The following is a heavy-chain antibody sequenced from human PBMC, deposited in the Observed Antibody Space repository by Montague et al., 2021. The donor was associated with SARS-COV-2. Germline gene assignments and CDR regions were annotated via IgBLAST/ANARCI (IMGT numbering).Heavy chain of an antibody. Sequence: SETLSLTCTVSGGSISSYYWSWIRQPPGKGLEWIGYIYYSGSTNYNPSFKSRVIMSVDTSKNQLSLKLSSVTAADTAVYYCARAIQSQPLVVVIAIPRPFYYFDHWGQGTLVTVSS. CDR2: IYYSGST. D-gene: IGHD2-21*01. J-gene: IGHJ4*02. CDR1: GGSISSYY. V-gene: IGHV4-59*12. CDR3: ARAIQSQPLVVVIAIPRPFYYFDH.